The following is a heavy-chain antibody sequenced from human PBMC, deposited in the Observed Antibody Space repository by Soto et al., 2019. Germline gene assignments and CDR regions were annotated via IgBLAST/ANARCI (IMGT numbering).Heavy chain of an antibody. D-gene: IGHD2-15*01. V-gene: IGHV3-21*01. J-gene: IGHJ4*02. CDR3: ARNWPSGHCSGGSCYSYYFDV. CDR1: AFTFSSFS. CDR2: ISGSSDHI. Sequence: EVQLVESGGGLVKPGESLRLSCAASAFTFSSFSMNWVRQAPGKGLEWVSYISGSSDHIYYADSVRGRFTISRDNAKNSLFLQMDSLSAEDTAVYYCARNWPSGHCSGGSCYSYYFDVWGQGTVVTVSS.